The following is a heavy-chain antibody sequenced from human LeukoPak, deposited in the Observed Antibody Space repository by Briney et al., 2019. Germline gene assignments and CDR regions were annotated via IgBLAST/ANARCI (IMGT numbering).Heavy chain of an antibody. V-gene: IGHV4-38-2*01. D-gene: IGHD2-21*01. J-gene: IGHJ4*02. CDR3: ARHIPEGGDFDY. CDR2: IYHSGST. CDR1: GYSISSGYY. Sequence: PSETLSLTCAVSGYSISSGYYWGWIRQPPGKGLEWTGSIYHSGSTYYNPSLKSRVTISVDTTKHQFSLKLSSVTAADTAVYYCARHIPEGGDFDYWGQGTLVTVSS.